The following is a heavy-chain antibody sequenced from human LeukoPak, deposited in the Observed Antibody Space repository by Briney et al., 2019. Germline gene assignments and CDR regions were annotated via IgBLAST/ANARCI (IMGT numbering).Heavy chain of an antibody. CDR3: AKALTDHQDLDAFDF. J-gene: IGHJ3*01. CDR1: GFTSRFLG. D-gene: IGHD3-16*01. Sequence: GGPRRLSGRYSGFTSRFLGRSGIGQAPGKGLEGVSGTSGSGGSEYYADSVRGRFTISRDTSKNVLFLQMNSLRVEDTALYYCAKALTDHQDLDAFDFWGQGTVVTVSS. V-gene: IGHV3-23*01. CDR2: TSGSGGSE.